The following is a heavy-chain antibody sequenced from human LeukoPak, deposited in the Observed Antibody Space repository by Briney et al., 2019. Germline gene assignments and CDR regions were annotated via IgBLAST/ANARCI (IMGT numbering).Heavy chain of an antibody. D-gene: IGHD3-10*01. CDR2: IIPIFGTA. Sequence: SVNVSCKASGGTFSSYAISWVRLAPGQGLEWMGGIIPIFGTANYAQKFQGRVAITADESTSTAYMELSSLRSEDTAVYYCASNTYYYGSGSYSRQIDYWGQGALVADSS. CDR1: GGTFSSYA. CDR3: ASNTYYYGSGSYSRQIDY. J-gene: IGHJ4*02. V-gene: IGHV1-69*01.